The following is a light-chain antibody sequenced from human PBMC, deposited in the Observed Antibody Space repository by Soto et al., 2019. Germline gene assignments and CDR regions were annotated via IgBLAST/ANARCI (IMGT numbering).Light chain of an antibody. CDR3: QQYNNWPRT. V-gene: IGKV3-15*01. Sequence: EIVMTQSPATLSVSPGERATLSCRASQSVSSNLAWYQQKPGQAPRLLIYGASTRVTGIPARFRGSGSGTEFTLTISSLQSEDFAVYYCQQYNNWPRTFGQGTKVEIK. CDR2: GAS. J-gene: IGKJ1*01. CDR1: QSVSSN.